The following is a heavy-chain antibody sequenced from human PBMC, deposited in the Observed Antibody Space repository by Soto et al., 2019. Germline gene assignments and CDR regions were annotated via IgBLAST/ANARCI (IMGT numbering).Heavy chain of an antibody. D-gene: IGHD3-10*01. CDR2: ISGSGGST. CDR3: AKDFDYYGSGSYYNDAPPNWFDP. Sequence: GGSLRLSCAASGFTFSSYAMSWVRQAPGKGLEWVSAISGSGGSTYYADSVKGRFTISRDNSKNTLYLQMNSLRAEDTAVYYCAKDFDYYGSGSYYNDAPPNWFDPWGQGTLVTVSS. CDR1: GFTFSSYA. V-gene: IGHV3-23*01. J-gene: IGHJ5*02.